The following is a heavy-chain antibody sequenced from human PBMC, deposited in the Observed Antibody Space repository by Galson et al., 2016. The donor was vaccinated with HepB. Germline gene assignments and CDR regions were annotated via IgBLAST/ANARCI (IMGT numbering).Heavy chain of an antibody. Sequence: SLRLSCAASGFTFRNYVMHWVRQAPGKGLEWVAVMSYDGSYKFYADSVKGRFTISRDNSRNTMYLQMNSLGDDDTAFYYCVRGVYNVLTGFHRGYFDYWGQGTLVTVS. V-gene: IGHV3-33*01. CDR3: VRGVYNVLTGFHRGYFDY. J-gene: IGHJ4*02. CDR2: MSYDGSYK. D-gene: IGHD3-9*01. CDR1: GFTFRNYV.